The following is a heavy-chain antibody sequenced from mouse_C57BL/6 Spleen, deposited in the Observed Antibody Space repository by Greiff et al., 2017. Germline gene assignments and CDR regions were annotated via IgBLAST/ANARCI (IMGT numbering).Heavy chain of an antibody. V-gene: IGHV1-55*01. J-gene: IGHJ2*01. CDR3: ARSFYSKEYFDY. Sequence: QVHVKQPGAELVKPGASVKMSCKASGYTFTSYWITWVKQRPGQGLEWIGDIYPGSGSTNYNEKFKSKATLTVDTSSSTAYMQLSSLTSEDSAVYYCARSFYSKEYFDYWGQGTTLTVSS. CDR1: GYTFTSYW. CDR2: IYPGSGST. D-gene: IGHD2-5*01.